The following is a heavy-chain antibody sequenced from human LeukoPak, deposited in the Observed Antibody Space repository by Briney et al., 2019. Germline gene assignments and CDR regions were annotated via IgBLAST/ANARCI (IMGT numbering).Heavy chain of an antibody. J-gene: IGHJ3*02. CDR1: GFTFSSYA. D-gene: IGHD3-10*01. CDR3: AKALLLWFGEYILDAFDI. CDR2: ISGSGGST. Sequence: PGGSLRLSCAASGFTFSSYAMSWVRQAPGKGLEWVSAISGSGGSTYYADSVKGRFTISRDNSKNTLYLQMNSLRAEDTAVYYCAKALLLWFGEYILDAFDIWGQGTMVTVSS. V-gene: IGHV3-23*01.